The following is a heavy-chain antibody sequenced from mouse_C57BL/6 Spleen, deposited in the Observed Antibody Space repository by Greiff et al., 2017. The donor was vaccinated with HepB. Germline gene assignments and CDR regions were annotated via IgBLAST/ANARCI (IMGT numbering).Heavy chain of an antibody. J-gene: IGHJ1*03. Sequence: QVQLQQPGAELVKPGASVKLSCKASGYTFTSYWMQWVNQRPGQGLEWIGEIDPSDSYTNYNQQFKGKATLTVDTSSSTAYMQLSSLTSEDAAVYYCARRGGYFWYFDVWGTGTTVTVSS. V-gene: IGHV1-50*01. CDR1: GYTFTSYW. D-gene: IGHD1-1*02. CDR3: ARRGGYFWYFDV. CDR2: IDPSDSYT.